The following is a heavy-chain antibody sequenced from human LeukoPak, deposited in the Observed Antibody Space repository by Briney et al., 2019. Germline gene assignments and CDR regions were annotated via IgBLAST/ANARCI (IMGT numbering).Heavy chain of an antibody. V-gene: IGHV3-21*01. CDR2: ISSSSSYI. J-gene: IGHJ5*02. Sequence: GGSLRLSCAASGFTFSSYSMNWVRQAPGKGLEWVSSISSSSSYIYYADSVKGRFTISRDNAKNSLYLQMNSLRAEDTAVYYCAREVTRITIFGVAPPGWFDPWGQGTLVTVSS. CDR3: AREVTRITIFGVAPPGWFDP. CDR1: GFTFSSYS. D-gene: IGHD3-3*01.